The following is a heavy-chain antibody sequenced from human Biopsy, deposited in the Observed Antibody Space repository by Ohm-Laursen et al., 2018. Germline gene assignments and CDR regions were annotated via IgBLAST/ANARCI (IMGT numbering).Heavy chain of an antibody. D-gene: IGHD2-15*01. V-gene: IGHV4-59*08. CDR1: GYSINSSY. Sequence: GTLSLTCSVFGYSINSSYWSWIRQPPGKGLVWIGFISNSGNTYYNPSLKSRVNISVDMSKNQISLKLGSVTVADTAVFYCARRGSGGRSFDYWGQGILVTVSS. CDR2: ISNSGNT. CDR3: ARRGSGGRSFDY. J-gene: IGHJ4*02.